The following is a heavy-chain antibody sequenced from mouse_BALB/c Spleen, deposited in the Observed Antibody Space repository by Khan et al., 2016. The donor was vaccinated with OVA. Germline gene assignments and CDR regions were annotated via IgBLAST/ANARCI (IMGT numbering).Heavy chain of an antibody. Sequence: VQLKESGPELVKPAASVTISCKASGYSFTGYFMNWVMQSHGKSLQWIGRINPHIGETFYNPTFKGKATLTVDASSSPAHLELRSLASEDSASYKCARIYPGDFDYWGQGTTLTVSS. CDR1: GYSFTGYF. J-gene: IGHJ2*01. D-gene: IGHD2-13*01. CDR2: INPHIGET. V-gene: IGHV1-20*02. CDR3: ARIYPGDFDY.